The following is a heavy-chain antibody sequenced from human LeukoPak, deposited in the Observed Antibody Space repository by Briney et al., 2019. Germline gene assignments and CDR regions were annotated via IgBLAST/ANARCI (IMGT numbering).Heavy chain of an antibody. CDR2: ISSSSSYI. D-gene: IGHD3-22*01. Sequence: PGGSLRLSCAASGFTFSSYSMNWVRQAPGKGLEWVSSISSSSSYIYYADSVKGRFTISRDNAKNSLYLQMNSLRAEDTAVYYCARGYYDSSGSRTLDYWGQGTLVTVSS. CDR1: GFTFSSYS. V-gene: IGHV3-21*01. CDR3: ARGYYDSSGSRTLDY. J-gene: IGHJ4*02.